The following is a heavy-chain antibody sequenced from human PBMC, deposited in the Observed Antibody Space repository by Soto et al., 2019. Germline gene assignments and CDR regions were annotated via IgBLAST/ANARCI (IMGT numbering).Heavy chain of an antibody. J-gene: IGHJ3*01. CDR1: GYNFTTFW. CDR3: ARPASGGSRDAFDV. D-gene: IGHD2-15*01. V-gene: IGHV5-10-1*01. CDR2: IDPTDSFT. Sequence: PAESLNISCKASGYNFTTFWLNWGRQTPGKGVEGLGSIDPTDSFTNYSPPFEGHVTISVDRSISTAYLQWNSLQASDTAIYYCARPASGGSRDAFDVWGQGTTVTVSS.